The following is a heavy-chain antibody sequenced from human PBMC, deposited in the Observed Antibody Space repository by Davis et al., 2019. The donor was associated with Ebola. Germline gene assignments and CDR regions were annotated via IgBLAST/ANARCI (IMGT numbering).Heavy chain of an antibody. J-gene: IGHJ4*02. CDR2: IYYSGST. CDR1: GGSISSGDYY. V-gene: IGHV4-30-4*01. D-gene: IGHD6-6*01. CDR3: ARATTHRRQLAKSRTYYFDY. Sequence: PSETLSLTCTVSGGSISSGDYYWSWIRQPPGKGLEWIGYIYYSGSTYYNPSLKSRVTISVDTSKNQFSLKLSSVTAADTAVYYCARATTHRRQLAKSRTYYFDYWGQGTLVTVSS.